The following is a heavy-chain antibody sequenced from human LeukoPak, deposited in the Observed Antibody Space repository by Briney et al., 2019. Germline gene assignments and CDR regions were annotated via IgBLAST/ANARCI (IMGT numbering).Heavy chain of an antibody. Sequence: KPSETLSLTCTVSGGSISSSSYYWGWIRQPPGKGLEWIGSIYYSGSTYYNPSLKSRVTISVDTSKNQFSLKLSSVTAADTAVYYCAGNSWGWFDFDYWGQGTLVTVSS. J-gene: IGHJ4*02. CDR1: GGSISSSSYY. D-gene: IGHD3-10*01. CDR2: IYYSGST. CDR3: AGNSWGWFDFDY. V-gene: IGHV4-39*07.